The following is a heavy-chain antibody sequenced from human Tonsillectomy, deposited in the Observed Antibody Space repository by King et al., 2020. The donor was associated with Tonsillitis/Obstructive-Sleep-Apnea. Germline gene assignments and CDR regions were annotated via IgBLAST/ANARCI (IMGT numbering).Heavy chain of an antibody. V-gene: IGHV3-48*03. CDR1: GFTFSSYE. J-gene: IGHJ4*02. D-gene: IGHD4-23*01. CDR3: ARGGGLRWSQFDY. Sequence: VQLVESGGGLVQPEGSLRLSCAASGFTFSSYEMNWVRQAPGKGLEWVSYISSSGTTIYYADSVKGRFTISRDDAKNSLYLQMNSLRAEDTALYYCARGGGLRWSQFDYWGQGTLVTVSS. CDR2: ISSSGTTI.